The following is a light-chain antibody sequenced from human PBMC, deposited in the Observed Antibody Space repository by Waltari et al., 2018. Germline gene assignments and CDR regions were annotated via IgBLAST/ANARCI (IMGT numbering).Light chain of an antibody. CDR2: GTF. CDR1: QSVDSSF. Sequence: ETVLTQSPGTLSLSPGERAALPCRASQSVDSSFIAWYQQRRGQAPRLLIYGTFSRAAGIPDRFTGSGSGTDFTLTIRRLEPEDFAVYYCQQYASSPWTFGQGTKVESK. J-gene: IGKJ1*01. CDR3: QQYASSPWT. V-gene: IGKV3-20*01.